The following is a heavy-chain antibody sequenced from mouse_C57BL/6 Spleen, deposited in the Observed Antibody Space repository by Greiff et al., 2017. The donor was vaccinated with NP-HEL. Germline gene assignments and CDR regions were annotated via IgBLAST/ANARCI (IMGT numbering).Heavy chain of an antibody. V-gene: IGHV2-2*01. CDR2: IWSGGST. J-gene: IGHJ2*01. CDR1: GFSFTSYG. Sequence: VQLQQSGPGLVQPSQSLSITCTVSGFSFTSYGVHWVRQSPGKGLEWLGVIWSGGSTDYNAAFISRRSISKDNSKSQVFFKMNSLQADDTAIYYCARTPYDGYRCYFDYWGQGTTLTVSS. D-gene: IGHD2-3*01. CDR3: ARTPYDGYRCYFDY.